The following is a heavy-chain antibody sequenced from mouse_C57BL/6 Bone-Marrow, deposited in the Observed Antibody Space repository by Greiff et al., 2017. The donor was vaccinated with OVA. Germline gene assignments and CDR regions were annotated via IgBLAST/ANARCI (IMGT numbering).Heavy chain of an antibody. CDR1: GYTFTDYN. V-gene: IGHV1-18*01. J-gene: IGHJ4*01. CDR2: INPNNGGT. Sequence: VQLKQSGPELVKPGASVKIPCKASGYTFTDYNMDWVKQSHGKSLEWIGDINPNNGGTIYNQKFKGKATLTVDKSSSTAYMELRSLTSEDTAVYYCARAPLITTVVEDYAMDYWGQGTSVTVSS. CDR3: ARAPLITTVVEDYAMDY. D-gene: IGHD1-1*01.